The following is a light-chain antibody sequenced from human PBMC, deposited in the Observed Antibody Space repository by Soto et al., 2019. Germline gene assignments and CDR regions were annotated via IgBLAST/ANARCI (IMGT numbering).Light chain of an antibody. CDR3: QHYSGYPWT. J-gene: IGKJ1*01. CDR1: QSIDSW. CDR2: KAS. Sequence: DIQMTQSPSTLSASVGDRVTITCRASQSIDSWLAWYQQKPGKAPKLLINKASSLESGVPSRFSGSGSGTEFTLTISSLLPDDFATYYCQHYSGYPWTFGQGTKVEIK. V-gene: IGKV1-5*03.